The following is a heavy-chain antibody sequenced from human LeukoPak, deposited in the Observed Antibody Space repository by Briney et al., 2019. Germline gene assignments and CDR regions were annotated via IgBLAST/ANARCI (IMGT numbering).Heavy chain of an antibody. CDR1: GFTFSSYG. V-gene: IGHV3-30*18. CDR3: AKEKGYGDYYGMDV. D-gene: IGHD5-18*01. Sequence: GGSLRLSCAASGFTFSSYGMHWVRQAPGKGLEWVAVISYDGSNKYYADSVKGRFTISRDNSKNALYLQMNSLRAEDTAVYYCAKEKGYGDYYGMDVWGRGTTVTVSS. CDR2: ISYDGSNK. J-gene: IGHJ6*02.